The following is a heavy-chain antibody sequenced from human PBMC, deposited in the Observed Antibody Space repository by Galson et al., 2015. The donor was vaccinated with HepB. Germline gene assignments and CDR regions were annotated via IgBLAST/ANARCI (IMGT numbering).Heavy chain of an antibody. CDR2: IYYTGST. D-gene: IGHD1-1*01. CDR3: ARDHWPLHFDY. Sequence: SETLSLTCTVSGGSISSSSYYWGWIRQPPGKGLEWIGNIYYTGSTYYSPSLKSRVTISVDTSKNQFSLKLSSVTVADTASYYCARDHWPLHFDYWGQGTLVTVSS. J-gene: IGHJ4*02. V-gene: IGHV4-39*07. CDR1: GGSISSSSYY.